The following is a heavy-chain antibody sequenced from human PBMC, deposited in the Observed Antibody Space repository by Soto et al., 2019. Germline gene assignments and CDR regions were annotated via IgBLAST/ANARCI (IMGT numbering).Heavy chain of an antibody. V-gene: IGHV3-74*01. D-gene: IGHD1-1*01. CDR3: ARGEPEPSFGHYYYMDV. CDR2: INSDGSST. J-gene: IGHJ6*03. CDR1: GFTFSSYW. Sequence: GESLKISCAASGFTFSSYWMHWVRQAPGKGLVWVSRINSDGSSTSYADSVKGRFTISRDNAKNTLYLQMNSLRAEDTAVYYCARGEPEPSFGHYYYMDVWGKGTTVTVSS.